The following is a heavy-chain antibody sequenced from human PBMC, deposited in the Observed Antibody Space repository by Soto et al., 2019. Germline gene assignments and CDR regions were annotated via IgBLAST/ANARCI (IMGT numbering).Heavy chain of an antibody. V-gene: IGHV3-21*01. CDR1: GFTFSSYS. CDR2: INSSSTYI. Sequence: EVQLVESGGGLVKPGGSLRLSCAASGFTFSSYSMNWVRQDPGKGLEWVSSINSSSTYIYYADSVKGRFTISRDNAKNSLYLQMNSLRAEDTAVYYCARADDYGGNSGQYWGQGTLVTVSS. CDR3: ARADDYGGNSGQY. D-gene: IGHD4-17*01. J-gene: IGHJ1*01.